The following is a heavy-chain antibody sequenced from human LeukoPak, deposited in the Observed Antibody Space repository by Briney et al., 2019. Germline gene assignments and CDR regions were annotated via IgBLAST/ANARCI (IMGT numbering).Heavy chain of an antibody. J-gene: IGHJ4*02. CDR1: RGSISSYY. CDR3: ARGDILTGSYYFDY. Sequence: RPSETLSLTCTVSRGSISSYYWSWIRQPPGKGLEWIGYIYYSGSTNYNPSLKSRVTISVDTSKNQFSLKLSSVTAADTAVYYCARGDILTGSYYFDYWGQGTLVTVSS. D-gene: IGHD3-9*01. V-gene: IGHV4-59*01. CDR2: IYYSGST.